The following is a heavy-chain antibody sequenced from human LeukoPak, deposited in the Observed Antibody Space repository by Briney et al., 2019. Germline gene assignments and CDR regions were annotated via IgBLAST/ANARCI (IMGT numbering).Heavy chain of an antibody. V-gene: IGHV3-23*01. D-gene: IGHD3-22*01. CDR1: GFTFYMYA. J-gene: IGHJ5*01. Sequence: GGSLTLSCQASGFTFYMYAMSWVRQAPGKGLEWVASMCGTAGCTFYPDSVKGRFTISRDNSKNVLYLRTNSLTAEDTAIYYCAKDRPNFHENSGHYYRRDGDSWGQGTLVTVSS. CDR2: MCGTAGCT. CDR3: AKDRPNFHENSGHYYRRDGDS.